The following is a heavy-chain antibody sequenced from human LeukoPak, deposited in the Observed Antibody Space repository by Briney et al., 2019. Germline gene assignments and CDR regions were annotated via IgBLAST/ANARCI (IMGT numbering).Heavy chain of an antibody. V-gene: IGHV1-69*04. D-gene: IGHD6-13*01. CDR3: ARGGLFKGSSSWSMGY. CDR2: IIPILGIA. CDR1: GGTFSSYA. J-gene: IGHJ4*02. Sequence: GASVKVSCKASGGTFSSYAISWVRQAPGQGLEWMGRIIPILGIANYAQKFQGRVTITADESTSTAYMELSSLRSEDTAVYYCARGGLFKGSSSWSMGYWGQGTLVTVSS.